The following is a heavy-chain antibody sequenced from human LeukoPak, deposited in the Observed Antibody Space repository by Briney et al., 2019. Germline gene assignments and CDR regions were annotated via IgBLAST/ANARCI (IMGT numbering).Heavy chain of an antibody. CDR1: GGTFSSYA. J-gene: IGHJ4*02. Sequence: ASVKVSCKASGGTFSSYAISWVRQAPGRGLEWMGGIIPIFGTANYAQKFQGRVTITADESTSTAYMELSSLRSEDTAVYYCAREGSTSLPRNFDYWGQGTLVTVSS. CDR3: AREGSTSLPRNFDY. V-gene: IGHV1-69*13. D-gene: IGHD2-2*01. CDR2: IIPIFGTA.